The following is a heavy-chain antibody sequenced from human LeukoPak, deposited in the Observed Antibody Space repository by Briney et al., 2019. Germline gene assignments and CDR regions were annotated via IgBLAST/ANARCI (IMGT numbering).Heavy chain of an antibody. Sequence: GGSLRLSCAASGFTFSSYSMNWVRQAPGKGLEWVSSISSSSSYMYYADSVKVRLTISRDNAKNSLYLQMISLRAEDTALYYCARGRDNDILTPFDYWGQGTLVTVSS. CDR1: GFTFSSYS. V-gene: IGHV3-21*01. J-gene: IGHJ4*02. D-gene: IGHD3-9*01. CDR3: ARGRDNDILTPFDY. CDR2: ISSSSSYM.